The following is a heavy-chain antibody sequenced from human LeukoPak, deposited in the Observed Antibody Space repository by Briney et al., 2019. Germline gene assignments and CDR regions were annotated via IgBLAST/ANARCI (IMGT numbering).Heavy chain of an antibody. CDR1: GFTFSSYS. J-gene: IGHJ4*02. D-gene: IGHD3-3*01. V-gene: IGHV3-21*01. CDR3: AVFWSGYYSLDY. CDR2: ISSSSYI. Sequence: PGGSLRLSCAASGFTFSSYSMNWVRQAPGKGLEWVSSISSSSYIYYADSVKGRFTISRDNAKNSLYLQMNSLRAEDTAVYYCAVFWSGYYSLDYWGQGTLVTVSS.